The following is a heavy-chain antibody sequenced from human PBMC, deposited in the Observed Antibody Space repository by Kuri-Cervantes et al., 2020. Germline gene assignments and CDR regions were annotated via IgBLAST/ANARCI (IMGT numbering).Heavy chain of an antibody. J-gene: IGHJ5*02. CDR1: GFTFSSYG. CDR2: IWYDGSNK. D-gene: IGHD2-2*01. CDR3: ARDEASGWDRPPAHWFDP. Sequence: GESLKISCAASGFTFSSYGMHWVRQAPGKGLEWVAVIWYDGSNKYYADSVKGRFTMSRDNSKNTLYLQMNSLRGEDTAVYYCARDEASGWDRPPAHWFDPWGQGTLVTVSS. V-gene: IGHV3-30*19.